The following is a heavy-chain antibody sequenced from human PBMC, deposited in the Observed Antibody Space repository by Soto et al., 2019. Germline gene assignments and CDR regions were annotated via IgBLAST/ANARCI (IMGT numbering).Heavy chain of an antibody. J-gene: IGHJ6*02. V-gene: IGHV3-23*01. CDR2: ISGSGGST. Sequence: GSLRLSCAASGFTFSSYAMSWVRQAPGKGLEWVSAISGSGGSTYYADSVKGRFTISRDNSKNTLYLQMNSLRAEDTAVYYWAKAAYGDYVFRRTNYYGMDVWGQGTTVTVSS. D-gene: IGHD4-17*01. CDR3: AKAAYGDYVFRRTNYYGMDV. CDR1: GFTFSSYA.